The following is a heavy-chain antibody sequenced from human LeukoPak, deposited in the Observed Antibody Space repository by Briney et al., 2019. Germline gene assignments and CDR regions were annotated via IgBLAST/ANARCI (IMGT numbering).Heavy chain of an antibody. J-gene: IGHJ3*02. Sequence: GGSLRLSCAVSGITLSNYGMSWVRQAPGKGLEWVAVISYDGSNKYYADSVKGRFTISRDNSKNTLYLQMNSLRAEDTAVYYCARDSGDGYTSSGAFDIWGQGTMVTVSS. D-gene: IGHD5-24*01. CDR3: ARDSGDGYTSSGAFDI. V-gene: IGHV3-30*03. CDR2: ISYDGSNK. CDR1: GITLSNYG.